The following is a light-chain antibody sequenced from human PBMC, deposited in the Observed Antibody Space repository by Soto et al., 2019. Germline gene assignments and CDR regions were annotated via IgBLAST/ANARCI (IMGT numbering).Light chain of an antibody. Sequence: QSALTQPPSASGSHGQSVAISCTGTSSDVGGYNYVSWYQQHPGKAPKLMIYEVNKRPSGVPERFSGSKSGNTASLTVSGLQAEDEADYYCSSYAGSSNVFGTGTNMTVL. CDR3: SSYAGSSNV. V-gene: IGLV2-8*01. J-gene: IGLJ1*01. CDR1: SSDVGGYNY. CDR2: EVN.